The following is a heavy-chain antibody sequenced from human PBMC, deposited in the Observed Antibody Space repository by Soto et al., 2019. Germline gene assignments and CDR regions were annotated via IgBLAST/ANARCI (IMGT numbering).Heavy chain of an antibody. CDR2: ISYDGSNK. D-gene: IGHD2-15*01. Sequence: GGSLRLSCAACGFTFSSYAMHWVRQAPGKGLEWVAVISYDGSNKYYAHSVKGRFTISRDNSKNTLYLQMNSLRAEDTAVYYCATVVAATPHDAFDIWGQGTMVTVSS. V-gene: IGHV3-30-3*01. CDR3: ATVVAATPHDAFDI. J-gene: IGHJ3*02. CDR1: GFTFSSYA.